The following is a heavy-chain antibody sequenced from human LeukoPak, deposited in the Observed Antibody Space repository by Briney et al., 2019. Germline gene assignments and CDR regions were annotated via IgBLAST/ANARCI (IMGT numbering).Heavy chain of an antibody. CDR2: IIPIFGTA. CDR1: GGTFSSYA. V-gene: IGHV1-69*13. D-gene: IGHD3-22*01. Sequence: GASVNVSCKASGGTFSSYAISWVRQAPGQGLEWMGGIIPIFGTANYAQKFQGRVTITADESTSTAYMELSSLRSEDTAVYYCARGVVVITEYYFDYWGQGTLVTVSS. CDR3: ARGVVVITEYYFDY. J-gene: IGHJ4*02.